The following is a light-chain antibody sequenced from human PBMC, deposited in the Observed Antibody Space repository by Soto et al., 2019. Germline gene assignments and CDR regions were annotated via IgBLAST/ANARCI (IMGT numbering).Light chain of an antibody. CDR3: EQYDNWWT. V-gene: IGKV3-15*01. Sequence: EIVMTQSPATLSVSPGERATLSCRASQSVTSNLAWYQKKPGQAPRLLIYGASTRATGIPARFSGSGSGTVFTLTISSLQSEDFAVYYCEQYDNWWTFGQGTRVEIK. CDR1: QSVTSN. CDR2: GAS. J-gene: IGKJ1*01.